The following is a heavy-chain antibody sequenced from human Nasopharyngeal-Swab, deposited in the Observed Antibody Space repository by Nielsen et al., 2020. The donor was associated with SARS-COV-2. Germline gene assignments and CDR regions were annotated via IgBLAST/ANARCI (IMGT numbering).Heavy chain of an antibody. J-gene: IGHJ4*02. CDR1: GCTFSSYW. CDR3: ARAYYFDS. CDR2: TKSDGSST. Sequence: GGSLRLSCAASGCTFSSYWMHWVRHVPGKGLVWVARTKSDGSSTSYADSVKGRFTTSRDNAKNTLYLQMNSLRAEDTAVYYCARAYYFDSWGQGSLVTVSS. V-gene: IGHV3-74*01.